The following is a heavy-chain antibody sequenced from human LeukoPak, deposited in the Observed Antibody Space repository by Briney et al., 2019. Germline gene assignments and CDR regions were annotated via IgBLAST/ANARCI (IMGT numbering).Heavy chain of an antibody. CDR2: ISSSSSTI. J-gene: IGHJ3*02. Sequence: GGSLRLSCAASGFTFSSYSMNWVRQAPGKGLEWVSYISSSSSTICYADSVKGRFTISRDNAKNSLYLQMNSLRAEDTAVYYCARERDYDFWSGYPDDAFDIWGQGTMVTVSS. CDR3: ARERDYDFWSGYPDDAFDI. V-gene: IGHV3-48*04. CDR1: GFTFSSYS. D-gene: IGHD3-3*01.